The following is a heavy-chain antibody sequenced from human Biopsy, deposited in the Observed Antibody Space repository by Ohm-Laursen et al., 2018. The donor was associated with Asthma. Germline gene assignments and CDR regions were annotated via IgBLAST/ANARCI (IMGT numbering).Heavy chain of an antibody. CDR2: INPNSGGT. V-gene: IGHV1-2*04. J-gene: IGHJ6*02. D-gene: IGHD3-10*01. CDR1: GYTFTGYY. Sequence: ASVKVSCKASGYTFTGYYMHWVRQAPGQGLEWMGWINPNSGGTNYAQKFQGWVTMTRDTSISTAYMELSRLRSDDTAVYFCAREVLWFGESTNPGGMDVWGQGTTVTVSS. CDR3: AREVLWFGESTNPGGMDV.